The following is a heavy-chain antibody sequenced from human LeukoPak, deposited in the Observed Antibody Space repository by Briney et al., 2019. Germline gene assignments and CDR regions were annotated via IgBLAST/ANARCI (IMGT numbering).Heavy chain of an antibody. V-gene: IGHV1-2*02. CDR3: ARDYYDSSGLGLNGIDY. Sequence: GSSVKVSCKASGYTFTGYYMHWVRQAPGQGLEWMGWINPNSGGTNCAQKFQGRVTMTRDTSISTAYMELSRLRSDDTAVYYCARDYYDSSGLGLNGIDYWGQGTLVTVSS. CDR2: INPNSGGT. J-gene: IGHJ4*02. D-gene: IGHD3-22*01. CDR1: GYTFTGYY.